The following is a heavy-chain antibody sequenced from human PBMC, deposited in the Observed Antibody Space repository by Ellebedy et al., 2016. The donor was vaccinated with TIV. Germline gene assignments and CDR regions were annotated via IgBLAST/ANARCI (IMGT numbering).Heavy chain of an antibody. D-gene: IGHD5-18*01. J-gene: IGHJ4*02. CDR3: AKAHGYSYSYYFDY. CDR2: LSGSGGST. CDR1: GFTFSSYA. V-gene: IGHV3-23*01. Sequence: GESLKISXAASGFTFSSYAMSWVRQAPGKGLEWVSGLSGSGGSTNYADPVKGRFTISRDNSKNTLYLQMNSLRAEDTAVYYCAKAHGYSYSYYFDYWGQGTLVTVSS.